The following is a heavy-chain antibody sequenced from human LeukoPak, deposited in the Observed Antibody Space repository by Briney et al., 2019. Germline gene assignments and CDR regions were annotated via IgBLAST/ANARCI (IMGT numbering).Heavy chain of an antibody. J-gene: IGHJ6*03. CDR1: GYSISSGDY. V-gene: IGHV4-38-2*02. D-gene: IGHD4-17*01. CDR3: AAYGVANGNYATVYYYYMDV. Sequence: SETLSLTCTVSGYSISSGDYWGWIRQPPGKGLEWIGNLYHSGSAYYNPSLKSRVTISVDTSKNHFSLKLNSATAADTAVYYCAAYGVANGNYATVYYYYMDVWGRGTTVTVSS. CDR2: LYHSGSA.